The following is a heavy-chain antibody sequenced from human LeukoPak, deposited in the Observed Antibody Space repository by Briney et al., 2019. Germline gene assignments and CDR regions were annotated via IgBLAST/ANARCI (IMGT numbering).Heavy chain of an antibody. D-gene: IGHD6-19*01. CDR1: GGSISSYY. CDR3: AGAVAGYYYYYYMDV. J-gene: IGHJ6*03. V-gene: IGHV4-4*09. Sequence: SETLSLTCTVSGGSISSYYWSWIRQPPGKGLEWIGYIYTSGSTNYNPSLKSRVTISVDTSNNQFSLKLSAVTAADTAVYYCAGAVAGYYYYYYMDVWGKGTTVTVSS. CDR2: IYTSGST.